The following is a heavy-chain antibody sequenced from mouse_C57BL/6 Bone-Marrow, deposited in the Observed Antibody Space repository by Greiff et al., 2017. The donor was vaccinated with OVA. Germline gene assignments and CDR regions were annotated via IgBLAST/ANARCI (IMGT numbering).Heavy chain of an antibody. J-gene: IGHJ4*01. CDR3: ARGGRDSSGPYYYAMDY. Sequence: QVQLQQPGAELVKPGASVKLSCKASGYTFTSYWMHWVKQRPGRGLEWIGRIDPNSGGTKYNEKFKSKATLTVDKPSSTAYMQLSSLTSEDSAVDYCARGGRDSSGPYYYAMDYWGQGTSVTVSS. CDR2: IDPNSGGT. D-gene: IGHD3-2*02. CDR1: GYTFTSYW. V-gene: IGHV1-72*01.